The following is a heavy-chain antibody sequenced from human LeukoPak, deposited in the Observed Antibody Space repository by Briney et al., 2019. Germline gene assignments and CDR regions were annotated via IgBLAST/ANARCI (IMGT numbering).Heavy chain of an antibody. CDR2: IKQDGSEK. CDR3: ARGGSYYAY. V-gene: IGHV3-7*01. J-gene: IGHJ4*02. D-gene: IGHD1-26*01. CDR1: GFTFSNFW. Sequence: GGSLRPSCAASGFTFSNFWMSWVRQAPGKGLEWVANIKQDGSEKYYVNSVKGRFTISRDNTENSLYLQVNSLRAEDTAVYYCARGGSYYAYWGQGTLVTVSS.